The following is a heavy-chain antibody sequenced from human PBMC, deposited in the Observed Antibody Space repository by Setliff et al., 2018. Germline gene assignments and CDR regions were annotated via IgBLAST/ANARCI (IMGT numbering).Heavy chain of an antibody. Sequence: SETLSLTCTVSGGSISRGSYYWSWIRQPAGKGLEWIGRIYTSGSTNSNPSLKSRVTISVDTSKNQFSLKLSSVTAADTAVYYCASEQAGRKTPVFYFDSWGQGVQVTVS. CDR2: IYTSGST. D-gene: IGHD2-15*01. V-gene: IGHV4-61*02. CDR1: GGSISRGSYY. J-gene: IGHJ4*02. CDR3: ASEQAGRKTPVFYFDS.